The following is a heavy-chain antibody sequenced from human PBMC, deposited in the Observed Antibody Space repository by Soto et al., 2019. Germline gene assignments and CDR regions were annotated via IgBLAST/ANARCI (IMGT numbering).Heavy chain of an antibody. D-gene: IGHD3-9*01. CDR3: ARDLLPYFDWRVQESDYYYYYGMDV. J-gene: IGHJ6*02. CDR1: GYTFSTYG. V-gene: IGHV1-18*01. CDR2: ISTYNGDT. Sequence: ASVKVSCKASGYTFSTYGISGVRQAPGQGLEGMGWISTYNGDTNYAQKVQGRVTMTADTSTTTAYMELRSLRSDATAMYYCARDLLPYFDWRVQESDYYYYYGMDVWGQGTTVTVSS.